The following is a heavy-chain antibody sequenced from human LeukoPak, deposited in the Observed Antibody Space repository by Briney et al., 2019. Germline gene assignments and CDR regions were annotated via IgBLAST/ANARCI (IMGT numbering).Heavy chain of an antibody. CDR3: ARRARRRIVATIGDYVDYQDIFDY. Sequence: SETLSLTCAVYGGSFSGYYWSWIRQPPGKGLEWIGEINHSGSTNYNPSLKSRVTISVDMSKNQFSLKLSSVTAADTAVYYCARRARRRIVATIGDYVDYQDIFDYWGQGTLVTVSS. CDR1: GGSFSGYY. D-gene: IGHD5-12*01. J-gene: IGHJ4*02. V-gene: IGHV4-34*01. CDR2: INHSGST.